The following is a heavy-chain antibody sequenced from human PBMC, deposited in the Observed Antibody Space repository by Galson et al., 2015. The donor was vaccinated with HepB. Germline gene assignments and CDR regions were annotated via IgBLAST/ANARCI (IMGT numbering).Heavy chain of an antibody. CDR1: GYTFTGYY. CDR2: INPNSGGT. Sequence: SVKVSCKASGYTFTGYYMHWVRQAPGQGLEWMGWINPNSGGTNYAQKFQGRVTMTRDTSISTAYMELSRLRSDDTAVYYCARGRDSGSHSPRNWFDPWGQGTLVTVSS. V-gene: IGHV1-2*02. D-gene: IGHD1-26*01. J-gene: IGHJ5*02. CDR3: ARGRDSGSHSPRNWFDP.